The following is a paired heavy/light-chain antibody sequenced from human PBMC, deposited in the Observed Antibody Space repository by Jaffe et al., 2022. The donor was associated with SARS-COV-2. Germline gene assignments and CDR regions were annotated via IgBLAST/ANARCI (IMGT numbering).Heavy chain of an antibody. D-gene: IGHD6-13*01. J-gene: IGHJ4*02. CDR3: ARSSSWYGGNFDY. V-gene: IGHV4-31*03. CDR2: IYYSGST. Sequence: QVQLQESGPGLVKPSQTLSLTCTVSGGSISSIGSYWSWIRQHPGKGLEWIGYIYYSGSTYYNPSLKSRITISSDTSKNQFSLKLSSVAAADTAVYYCARSSSWYGGNFDYWGQGTLVTVSS. CDR1: GGSISSIGSY.
Light chain of an antibody. CDR1: QSISSY. V-gene: IGKV1-39*01. J-gene: IGKJ3*01. CDR3: QQSFGALFT. Sequence: DIQMTQSPSSLSASVGDRVTITCRASQSISSYLNWYQQKPGNAPKLLIYTTSSLQNGVPSRFSGSGSGTDFSLTINNLQPEDFATYYCQQSFGALFTFGPGTKVDIK. CDR2: TTS.